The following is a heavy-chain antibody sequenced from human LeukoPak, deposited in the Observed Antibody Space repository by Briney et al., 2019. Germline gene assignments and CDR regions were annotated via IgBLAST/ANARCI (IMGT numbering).Heavy chain of an antibody. D-gene: IGHD3-10*01. V-gene: IGHV3-74*01. CDR1: GFTFSTYW. CDR2: INTDGSST. J-gene: IGHJ4*02. CDR3: ARAPGQPYFDY. Sequence: GGSLRLSCAASGFTFSTYWMQWVRQAPGRGLVWVSRINTDGSSTTYADSVKGRFTISRDNAKNTLYLQMNSLRAEDTAVYFFARAPGQPYFDYWGQGALVTVSS.